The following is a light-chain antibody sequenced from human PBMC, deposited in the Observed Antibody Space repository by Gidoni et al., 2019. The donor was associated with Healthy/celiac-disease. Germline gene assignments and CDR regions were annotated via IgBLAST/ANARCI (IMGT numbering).Light chain of an antibody. CDR1: QSVSSY. CDR2: DAS. Sequence: EIVLTQSPATLSLSPGERATLSCRASQSVSSYLAWYQQQPGQAHKLLIYDASNRATGIPARFSGSGSGTDFTLTIRSLNPEDFTVYYCHQRSNWWTFGQGPKVEIK. CDR3: HQRSNWWT. J-gene: IGKJ1*01. V-gene: IGKV3-11*01.